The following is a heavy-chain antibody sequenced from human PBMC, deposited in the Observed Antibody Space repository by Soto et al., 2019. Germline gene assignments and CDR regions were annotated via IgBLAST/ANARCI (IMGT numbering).Heavy chain of an antibody. CDR3: ARGRRGYVDTAILDAFDI. V-gene: IGHV4-59*01. J-gene: IGHJ3*02. CDR1: GGSISSYY. Sequence: SETLSLTCTVSGGSISSYYWSWIRQPPGKGLEWIGYIYYSGSTNYNPSLKSRVTISVDTSKNQFSLKLSSVTAADTAVYYCARGRRGYVDTAILDAFDIWGQGTMVTVSS. D-gene: IGHD5-18*01. CDR2: IYYSGST.